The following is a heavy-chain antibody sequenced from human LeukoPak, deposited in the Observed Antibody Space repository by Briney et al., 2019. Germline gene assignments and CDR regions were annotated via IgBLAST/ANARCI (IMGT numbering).Heavy chain of an antibody. CDR2: ISYDGSNK. CDR1: GFTFSSYG. D-gene: IGHD3-22*01. J-gene: IGHJ4*02. V-gene: IGHV3-30*03. Sequence: GRSLRLSCAASGFTFSSYGMHWVRQAPGKGLEWVAVISYDGSNKYYADSVKGRFTISRDNSKNTLYLQMNSLRDEDTAVYYCARQYYDSSGYYEIDYWGQGTLVTVSS. CDR3: ARQYYDSSGYYEIDY.